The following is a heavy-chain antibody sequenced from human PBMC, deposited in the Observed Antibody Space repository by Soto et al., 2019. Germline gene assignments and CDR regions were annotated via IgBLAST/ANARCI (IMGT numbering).Heavy chain of an antibody. Sequence: ASVKVSCKVSGYTLTELSMHWVRQAPGKGLEWMGGFDPEDGETIYAQKFQGRVTMTEDTSTDTAYMELSSLRSEDTAVYYCATANPKDIVVVPAASFDYWGQGTLVTAPQ. D-gene: IGHD2-2*01. CDR1: GYTLTELS. CDR3: ATANPKDIVVVPAASFDY. CDR2: FDPEDGET. J-gene: IGHJ4*02. V-gene: IGHV1-24*01.